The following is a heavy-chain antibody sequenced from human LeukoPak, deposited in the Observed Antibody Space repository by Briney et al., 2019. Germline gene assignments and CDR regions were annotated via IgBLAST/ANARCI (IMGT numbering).Heavy chain of an antibody. CDR3: AKDYGGFDY. J-gene: IGHJ4*02. V-gene: IGHV3-30*02. CDR2: IRYDGSNR. D-gene: IGHD4-23*01. CDR1: GFTFSSYG. Sequence: GGSLRLSCAAAGFTFSSYGMHWVRQAPGKGLEWVAFIRYDGSNRYFADFVKGRFTISRDNSKNTLYLQMNSLRDEDTAVYYCAKDYGGFDYWGQGTLVTVSS.